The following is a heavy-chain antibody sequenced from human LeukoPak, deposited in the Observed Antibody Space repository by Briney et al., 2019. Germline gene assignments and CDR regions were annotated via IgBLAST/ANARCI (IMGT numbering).Heavy chain of an antibody. D-gene: IGHD6-19*01. V-gene: IGHV3-23*01. CDR2: VSGRGDST. CDR3: AKDKSGSSGGWSFDY. Sequence: GGSLRLSCAASGFTFSSYAMTWVRQAPGKGLEWVSTVSGRGDSTYYADSVKGRFTISRDNSKNTLYLQMNSLRADDTAVYYCAKDKSGSSGGWSFDYWGQGTLVTVSS. J-gene: IGHJ4*02. CDR1: GFTFSSYA.